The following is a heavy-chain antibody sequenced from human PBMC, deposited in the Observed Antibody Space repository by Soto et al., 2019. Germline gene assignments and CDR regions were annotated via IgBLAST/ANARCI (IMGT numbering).Heavy chain of an antibody. CDR1: GYTFTAYY. CDR2: INPNSGAT. CDR3: ARARADVAPNWFDP. Sequence: QVLLVQSGAEVTKPGASVKVSCKASGYTFTAYYIHWVRQAPGQGLQWMGGINPNSGATSFAQKFQGWVTMTRDTSITTVDMELNRLISDDTAVYYCARARADVAPNWFDPWGQGTLVTVSS. V-gene: IGHV1-2*04. D-gene: IGHD5-12*01. J-gene: IGHJ5*02.